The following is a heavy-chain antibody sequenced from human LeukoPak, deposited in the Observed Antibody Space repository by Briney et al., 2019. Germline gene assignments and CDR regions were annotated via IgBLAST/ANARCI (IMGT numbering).Heavy chain of an antibody. CDR2: IYSGGST. J-gene: IGHJ4*02. D-gene: IGHD3-9*01. Sequence: GGSLRLSCAASGFTVSSNYMSWVRQAPGKGLEWVSVIYSGGSTYYADSVKGRFTISRDNSKNTLYLQMNSLRAEDTAVYYCAKDPQYYDILTGYYPGGPYWGQGTLVAVSS. CDR1: GFTVSSNY. V-gene: IGHV3-53*01. CDR3: AKDPQYYDILTGYYPGGPY.